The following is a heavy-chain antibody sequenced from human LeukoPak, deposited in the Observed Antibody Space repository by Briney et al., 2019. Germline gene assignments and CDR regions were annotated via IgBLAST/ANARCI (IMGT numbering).Heavy chain of an antibody. CDR3: ARGRYSSGWYYFDY. J-gene: IGHJ4*02. V-gene: IGHV3-74*01. D-gene: IGHD6-19*01. Sequence: GGSLRLSCAASGFTFSSYWMHWVRQAPGKGLVWVSRINSDGSSTSYADSVKGRFTISRDNAKNTLYLQMNSLRAEDTAVYYCARGRYSSGWYYFDYRGQGTLVTVSS. CDR2: INSDGSST. CDR1: GFTFSSYW.